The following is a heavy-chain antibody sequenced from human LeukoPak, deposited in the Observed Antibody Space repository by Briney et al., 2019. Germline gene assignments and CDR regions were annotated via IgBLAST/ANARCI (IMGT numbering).Heavy chain of an antibody. Sequence: SGTLSLTCAVSGGSISSSDWWSWVRQPPGTGLEWIGEIYHSGSTNYNPSLKSRVTISVDKSKNQFSLKLSSVTAADTAVYYCARGGSGNGWYPRFDDWGQGTLVTVSS. CDR1: GGSISSSDW. CDR2: IYHSGST. D-gene: IGHD6-19*01. J-gene: IGHJ4*02. V-gene: IGHV4-4*02. CDR3: ARGGSGNGWYPRFDD.